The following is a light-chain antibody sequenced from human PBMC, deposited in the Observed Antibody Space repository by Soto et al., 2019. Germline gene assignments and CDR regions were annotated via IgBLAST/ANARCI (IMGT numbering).Light chain of an antibody. V-gene: IGKV1-8*01. CDR1: QGISSY. CDR3: LQDYIYPWT. Sequence: IRMTQSPSSLSASTGDRVTITCRASQGISSYLAWYQQKPGKAPKVLIYAASNLQSGVPSRFSGSGSGTDFTLTISSLQPEDFATYYCLQDYIYPWTFGQGTKVDIK. J-gene: IGKJ1*01. CDR2: AAS.